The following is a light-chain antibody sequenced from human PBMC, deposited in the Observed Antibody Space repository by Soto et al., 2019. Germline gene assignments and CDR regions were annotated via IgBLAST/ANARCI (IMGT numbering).Light chain of an antibody. CDR3: SSYTTSNTRQIV. CDR1: SSDVGGYNY. Sequence: QSALTQPASVSGSPGQSITISCTGTSSDVGGYNYVSWYQHHPGKAPKLMIYDVSNRPSGISNRFSGSKSGNTASLTISGLQPEDEGEYYCSSYTTSNTRQIVFGTGTKLTVL. CDR2: DVS. V-gene: IGLV2-14*03. J-gene: IGLJ1*01.